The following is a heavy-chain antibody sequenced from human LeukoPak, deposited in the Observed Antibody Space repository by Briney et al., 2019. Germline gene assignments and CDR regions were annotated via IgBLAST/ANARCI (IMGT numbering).Heavy chain of an antibody. J-gene: IGHJ5*02. CDR2: IYYSGST. CDR1: GGSISSYY. V-gene: IGHV4-59*01. CDR3: VRVGLEPPIWFDP. Sequence: SETLSLACTVSGGSISSYYWSWIRQPPGKGLEWIGYIYYSGSTNYNPSLKSRVTISVDTSKNQFSLKLSSVTAADTAVYYCVRVGLEPPIWFDPWGQGTLVTVSS. D-gene: IGHD1-14*01.